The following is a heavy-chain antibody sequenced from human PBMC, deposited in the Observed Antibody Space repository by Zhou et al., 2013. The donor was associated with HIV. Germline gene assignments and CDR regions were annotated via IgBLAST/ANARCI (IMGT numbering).Heavy chain of an antibody. CDR2: INPNSGGT. CDR3: ARDATMVRGVIITSHRAFDI. J-gene: IGHJ3*02. Sequence: QVQLVQSGAEVKEPGTSVNLSCTTSGYIFTRNFLHWVRQAPGQGLEWMGWINPNSGGTNYAQKFQGRVTMTRDTSISTAYMELSRLRSDDTAVYYCARDATMVRGVIITSHRAFDIWGQGTMVTVSS. CDR1: GYIFTRNF. V-gene: IGHV1-2*02. D-gene: IGHD3-10*01.